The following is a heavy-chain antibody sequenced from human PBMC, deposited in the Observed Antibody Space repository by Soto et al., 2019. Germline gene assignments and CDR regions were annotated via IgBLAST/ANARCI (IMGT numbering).Heavy chain of an antibody. CDR1: GYTFTSYG. Sequence: QVELVQYGAEVKKPGASVRVSCKASGYTFTSYGINWVRQAPGQGLEWMGWISANNGNTHYAQKLQGRVTMTTDTSTSTAYMELRSLRSDDTAVYYCARVQSGYDFAYWGQGTLVTVSS. J-gene: IGHJ4*02. V-gene: IGHV1-18*01. CDR2: ISANNGNT. D-gene: IGHD5-12*01. CDR3: ARVQSGYDFAY.